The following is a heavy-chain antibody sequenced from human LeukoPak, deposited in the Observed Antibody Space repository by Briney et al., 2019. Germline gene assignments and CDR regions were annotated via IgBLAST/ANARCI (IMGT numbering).Heavy chain of an antibody. V-gene: IGHV4-34*01. CDR3: ARVGYCSGGSCYFTYFQH. D-gene: IGHD2-15*01. CDR2: INHSGST. J-gene: IGHJ1*01. Sequence: PGGSLRLSCAASGFTFSDYYMSWIRQPPGKGLEWIGEINHSGSTNYNPSLKSRVTISVDTSKNQFSLKLSSVTAADTAVYYCARVGYCSGGSCYFTYFQHWGQGTLVTVSS. CDR1: GFTFSDYY.